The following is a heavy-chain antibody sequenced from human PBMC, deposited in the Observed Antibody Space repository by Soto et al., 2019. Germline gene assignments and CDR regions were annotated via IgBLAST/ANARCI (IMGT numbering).Heavy chain of an antibody. D-gene: IGHD6-19*01. CDR1: GYRFTTYQ. J-gene: IGHJ4*02. V-gene: IGHV1-46*01. Sequence: ASVKVSCKASGYRFTTYQMHWVRQAPGQGLEWMGTINPGGGSTSYAQRFQGRVTMTRDTSTSTVYMQLSSLRSEDTALYYCARGDSNGWYFDYWGQGTLVTVSS. CDR3: ARGDSNGWYFDY. CDR2: INPGGGST.